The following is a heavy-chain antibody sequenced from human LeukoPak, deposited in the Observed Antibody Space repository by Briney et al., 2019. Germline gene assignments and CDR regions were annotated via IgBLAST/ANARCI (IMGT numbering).Heavy chain of an antibody. J-gene: IGHJ4*02. CDR3: AKDQNSGSYGPDDY. CDR2: ISSSSSYI. Sequence: PGGSLRLSCAASGFTFSSYSMNWVRQAPGKGLEWVSSISSSSSYIYYADSVKGRFTISRDNSKNTLYLQMNSLRAEDTAVYYCAKDQNSGSYGPDDYWGQGTLVTVSS. CDR1: GFTFSSYS. V-gene: IGHV3-21*01. D-gene: IGHD1-26*01.